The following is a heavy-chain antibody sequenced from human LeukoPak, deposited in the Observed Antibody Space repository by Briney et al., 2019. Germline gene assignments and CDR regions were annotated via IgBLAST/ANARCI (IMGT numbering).Heavy chain of an antibody. J-gene: IGHJ4*02. CDR3: ARGVLYSSSWGRPYYFDY. D-gene: IGHD6-13*01. CDR2: INHSGST. V-gene: IGHV4-34*01. CDR1: GGSFSGYY. Sequence: SETLSLTCAVYGGSFSGYYWSWIRQPPGKGLEWIGEINHSGSTNYNPSLKSRVTISVDTSKNQFSLKLSSVTAADTAVYYCARGVLYSSSWGRPYYFDYWGQGTLVTVSS.